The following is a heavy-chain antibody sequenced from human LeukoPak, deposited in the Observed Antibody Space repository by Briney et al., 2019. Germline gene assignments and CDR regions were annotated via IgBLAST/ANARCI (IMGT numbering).Heavy chain of an antibody. CDR1: GYTFTSYY. CDR2: INPSGGST. V-gene: IGHV1-46*01. Sequence: ASVKVSCKASGYTFTSYYMHWVRQAPGQGLEWMGIINPSGGSTSYAQKFQGRVTMTRDTSTSTVYMELSSLRSEDTAVYYCAGSRRDDYDFWRRAFDIWGQGTMVTVSS. CDR3: AGSRRDDYDFWRRAFDI. D-gene: IGHD3-3*01. J-gene: IGHJ3*02.